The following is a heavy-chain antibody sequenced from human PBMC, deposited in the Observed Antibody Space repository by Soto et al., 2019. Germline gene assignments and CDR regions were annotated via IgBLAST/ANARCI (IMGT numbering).Heavy chain of an antibody. CDR2: IYPGDSDT. D-gene: IGHD2-2*01. J-gene: IGHJ3*02. CDR3: ASGYCSSTSCYDAFDI. Sequence: ESLKISCKGSGYSFTSYWIGWVRQMHGKGLEWMGIIYPGDSDTRYSPSFQGQVTISADKSISTAYLQWSSLKASDTAMYYCASGYCSSTSCYDAFDIWGQGTMVTVSS. V-gene: IGHV5-51*01. CDR1: GYSFTSYW.